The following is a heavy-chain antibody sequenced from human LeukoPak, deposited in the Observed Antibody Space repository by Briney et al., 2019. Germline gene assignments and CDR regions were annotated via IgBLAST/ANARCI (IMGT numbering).Heavy chain of an antibody. CDR1: GFTFSSYG. V-gene: IGHV3-30*03. CDR2: ISYDGSNK. Sequence: QPGGSLRLSCAASGFTFSSYGMHWVRQAPGKGLEWVAVISYDGSNKYYADSVKGRFTISRDNSKKTLYLQMNSLKTEDTAVYYCARKYTTSYYSIDYWGQGTLVTVSS. D-gene: IGHD3-10*01. J-gene: IGHJ4*02. CDR3: ARKYTTSYYSIDY.